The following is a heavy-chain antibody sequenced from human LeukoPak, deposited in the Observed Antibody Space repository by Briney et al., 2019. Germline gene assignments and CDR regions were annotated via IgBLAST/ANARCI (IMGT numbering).Heavy chain of an antibody. Sequence: ASVKVSCKASGYTFTGYYMHLVRQAPGQGLEWVGRINPNSGGTNYAQKFQGRVTMTRDTSISTAYMELSRLRSDDTAVYYCARVGYSYGYDFDYWGQGTLVTVSS. J-gene: IGHJ4*02. D-gene: IGHD5-18*01. CDR2: INPNSGGT. V-gene: IGHV1-2*06. CDR3: ARVGYSYGYDFDY. CDR1: GYTFTGYY.